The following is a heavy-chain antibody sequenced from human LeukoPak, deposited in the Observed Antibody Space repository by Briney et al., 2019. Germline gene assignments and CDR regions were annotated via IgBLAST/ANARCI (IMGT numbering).Heavy chain of an antibody. Sequence: SQTLSLTCAISGDSVSSNDAAWNWIRQSPSRGLEWLGRTLYRSKWSYDYAVSVRGRITINPDTSKNQFSLQLSSVTPEDTAVYYCARGRHANYYDSSGYSPESIWGDPGRYWGQGTLVTVSS. V-gene: IGHV6-1*01. J-gene: IGHJ4*02. CDR3: ARGRHANYYDSSGYSPESIWGDPGRY. CDR2: TLYRSKWSY. CDR1: GDSVSSNDAA. D-gene: IGHD3-22*01.